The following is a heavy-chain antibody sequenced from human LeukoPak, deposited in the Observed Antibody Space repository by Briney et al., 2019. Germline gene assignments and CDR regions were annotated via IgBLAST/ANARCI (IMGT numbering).Heavy chain of an antibody. CDR3: AKVSRTSYYDFWSGYYYSGLSYGMDV. CDR2: INIDERIT. J-gene: IGHJ6*02. CDR1: GFTFSSYW. V-gene: IGHV3-74*01. Sequence: PGGSLRLSCAASGFTFSSYWMNWARQAPGKGLEWVSYINIDERITGYADSVKGRFTISRDNAKNTLYLQMNSLRAEDTAVYYCAKVSRTSYYDFWSGYYYSGLSYGMDVWGQGTTVTVSS. D-gene: IGHD3-3*01.